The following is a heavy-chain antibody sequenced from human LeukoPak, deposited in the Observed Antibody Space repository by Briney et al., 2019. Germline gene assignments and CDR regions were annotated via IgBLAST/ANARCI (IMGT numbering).Heavy chain of an antibody. V-gene: IGHV3-23*01. J-gene: IGHJ4*02. Sequence: PGGSLRLSCEVSGFSFSNFAMSWVRQAAGKGLEWVSAISGSGGSTYYAEPVQGRFTISRDNSKNTLYLQMNSLRAEDTAVYYCAKDAIGQYRPYYFDHWGQGTLVPVSS. CDR3: AKDAIGQYRPYYFDH. CDR2: ISGSGGST. D-gene: IGHD3-16*02. CDR1: GFSFSNFA.